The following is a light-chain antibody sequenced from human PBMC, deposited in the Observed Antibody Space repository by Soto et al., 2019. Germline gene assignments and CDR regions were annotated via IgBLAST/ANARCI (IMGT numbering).Light chain of an antibody. V-gene: IGKV1-39*01. J-gene: IGKJ4*01. CDR3: QQRYTLSPLN. Sequence: DIQMTHSPSSLSASVLYIVIITCRTSQSISNYLNWYQHKPGKAPKVLISAASNLQSGVPSRFSGSGSGTVFTLTISSLQPEDFATYFCQQRYTLSPLNFGGGTKVDIK. CDR2: AAS. CDR1: QSISNY.